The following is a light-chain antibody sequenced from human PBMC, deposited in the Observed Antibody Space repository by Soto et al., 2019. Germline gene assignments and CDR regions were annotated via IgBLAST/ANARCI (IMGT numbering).Light chain of an antibody. V-gene: IGKV1-5*03. Sequence: DIQMTRSPSTLSGSVGDRVTITCRASQTISSWLAWYQQKPGKAPKLLIYKASTLKSGVASRFSGSGSGTEFTLTISSLQPDDFATYYCQHYTSYSEAFGQGTKVEIK. CDR1: QTISSW. CDR2: KAS. CDR3: QHYTSYSEA. J-gene: IGKJ1*01.